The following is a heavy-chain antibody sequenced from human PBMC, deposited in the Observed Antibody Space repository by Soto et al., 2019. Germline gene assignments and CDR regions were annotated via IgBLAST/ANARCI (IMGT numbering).Heavy chain of an antibody. CDR2: ISGSGGGT. J-gene: IGHJ6*03. CDR1: GFTFSIYA. D-gene: IGHD2-15*01. Sequence: GGSLRLSCAASGFTFSIYAMTWVRQAPGKGLEWVAAISGSGGGTFYADSVKGRFTISRDNSKYTVYLQMNSLRAEDTAIYYCANNLGYCSGGSCYSFYMDVWGKGTTVTVSS. CDR3: ANNLGYCSGGSCYSFYMDV. V-gene: IGHV3-23*01.